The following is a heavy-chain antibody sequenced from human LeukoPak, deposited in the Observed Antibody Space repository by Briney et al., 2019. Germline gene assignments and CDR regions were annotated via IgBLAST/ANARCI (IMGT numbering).Heavy chain of an antibody. CDR1: GASISINY. V-gene: IGHV4-59*01. CDR3: GRADSGWYGLFDS. D-gene: IGHD6-19*01. CDR2: IHYTGST. J-gene: IGHJ4*02. Sequence: SETLSLTCSVSGASISINYWSWIRRPPGKGLEWIGYIHYTGSTKYNPSLKSRVTISLVTSKNEFSLKKLSSVTADSTVYYCGRADSGWYGLFDSWGQGALVAVSS.